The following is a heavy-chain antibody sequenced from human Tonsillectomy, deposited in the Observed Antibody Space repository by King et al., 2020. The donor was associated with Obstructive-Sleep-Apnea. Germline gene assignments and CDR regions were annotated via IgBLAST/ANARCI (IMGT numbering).Heavy chain of an antibody. Sequence: QVQLQQWGAGLLKPSETLSLTCAVYGGSFSGYYWSWIRQPPGKGLEWIGEINHSGSTNYNPSLKSRVTISVDTSKNQLSLKFSLTAADTAVYYCARGGILWFGESPYYYYGMDVWGQGTTVTVSS. J-gene: IGHJ6*02. CDR1: GGSFSGYY. CDR2: INHSGST. D-gene: IGHD3-10*01. CDR3: ARGGILWFGESPYYYYGMDV. V-gene: IGHV4-34*01.